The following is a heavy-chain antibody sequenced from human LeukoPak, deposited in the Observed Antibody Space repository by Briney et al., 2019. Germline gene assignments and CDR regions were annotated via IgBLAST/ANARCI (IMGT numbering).Heavy chain of an antibody. CDR1: GGSFSGYY. Sequence: SETLSLTCAVYGGSFSGYYWSWVRQPPGKGLEWIGEINHGGRTDYNPSLKSRVTISVDTSKNQFSLKLSSVTAADTAVYYCARGEGSTAMVYYYYYYYMDVWGKGTTVTVSS. CDR2: INHGGRT. V-gene: IGHV4-34*01. CDR3: ARGEGSTAMVYYYYYYYMDV. D-gene: IGHD5-18*01. J-gene: IGHJ6*03.